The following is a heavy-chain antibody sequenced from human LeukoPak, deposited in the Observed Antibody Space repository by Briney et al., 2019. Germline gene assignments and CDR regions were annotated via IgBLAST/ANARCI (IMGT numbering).Heavy chain of an antibody. V-gene: IGHV1-2*02. CDR1: GYTFADHF. J-gene: IGHJ4*02. D-gene: IGHD1-26*01. Sequence: ASVKVSCKASGYTFADHFIHWVRQAPGQGLEWMGWISPNSGATNYAQNFQGRVTMTSDTSITTAYMELTSLTFNGTAVYYCAREGWEPNFDQWGQGTLVTVSS. CDR3: AREGWEPNFDQ. CDR2: ISPNSGAT.